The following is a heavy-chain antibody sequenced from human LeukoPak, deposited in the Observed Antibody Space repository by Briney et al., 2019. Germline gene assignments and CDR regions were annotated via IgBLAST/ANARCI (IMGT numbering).Heavy chain of an antibody. Sequence: PSETLSLTCTVSGGSISSYYWSWIRQPPGQGLEWIGYIYTSGSTNYNPSLKSRVTISVDTSKNQFSLKLSSVTAADTAVYYCARHGPGRVLAAWYTWFDPWGQGTLVTVSS. CDR2: IYTSGST. J-gene: IGHJ5*02. V-gene: IGHV4-4*09. CDR3: ARHGPGRVLAAWYTWFDP. D-gene: IGHD2-2*01. CDR1: GGSISSYY.